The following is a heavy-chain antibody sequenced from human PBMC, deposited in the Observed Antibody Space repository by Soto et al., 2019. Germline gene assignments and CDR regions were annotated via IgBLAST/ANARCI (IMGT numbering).Heavy chain of an antibody. D-gene: IGHD6-19*01. CDR3: ARDGLSGWLSFDY. CDR2: IYSGGST. J-gene: IGHJ4*02. Sequence: EVQLVESGGGLIQPGGSLRLSCAASGFTVSSNYMSWVRQAPGKGLEWVSVIYSGGSTYYADSVKGRFTISRDNSKNTLYLHMNSLRAEDTAVYYCARDGLSGWLSFDYWGQGTLVTVSS. V-gene: IGHV3-53*01. CDR1: GFTVSSNY.